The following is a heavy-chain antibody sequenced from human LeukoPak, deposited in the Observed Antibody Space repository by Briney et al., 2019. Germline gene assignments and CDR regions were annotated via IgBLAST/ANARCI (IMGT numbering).Heavy chain of an antibody. D-gene: IGHD2-15*01. CDR3: ARSAWVDCFDY. CDR1: GFAFSSYW. V-gene: IGHV3-74*01. J-gene: IGHJ4*02. Sequence: GGSLRLSCAASGFAFSSYWMHWVRQAPGKGLVWVSRINSDGSSTSYADSVKGRFTISRDNAKNTLYLQMNSLRAEDTAVYYCARSAWVDCFDYWGQGTLVTVSS. CDR2: INSDGSST.